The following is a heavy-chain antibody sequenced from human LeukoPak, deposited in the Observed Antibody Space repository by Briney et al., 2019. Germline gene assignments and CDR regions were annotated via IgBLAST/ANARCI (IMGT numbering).Heavy chain of an antibody. Sequence: SETLSLTCAVYGGSFSGYYWSWIRQPPGKGLEWIGEINHSGSTNYNPPLKSRVTISVDTSKNQFSLNLSSVTAADTAVYYCARRVLRYFDWIDPWGQGTLVTVSS. CDR1: GGSFSGYY. V-gene: IGHV4-34*01. J-gene: IGHJ5*02. D-gene: IGHD3-9*01. CDR3: ARRVLRYFDWIDP. CDR2: INHSGST.